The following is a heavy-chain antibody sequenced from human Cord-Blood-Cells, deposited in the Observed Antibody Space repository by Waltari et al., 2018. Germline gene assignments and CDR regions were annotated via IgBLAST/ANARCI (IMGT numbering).Heavy chain of an antibody. D-gene: IGHD3-10*01. Sequence: QITLKESGPTLVKPTQTLTLTCTFSGFSLSTSGLGVGWIRQPPGKALEWLALIYWDDDKRYSPSLKSRLTITKDTSKNQVVLTMTNMDPVDTATYYCAHKDSLWFRELSYFQHWGQGTLVTVSS. CDR2: IYWDDDK. J-gene: IGHJ1*01. CDR1: GFSLSTSGLG. CDR3: AHKDSLWFRELSYFQH. V-gene: IGHV2-5*02.